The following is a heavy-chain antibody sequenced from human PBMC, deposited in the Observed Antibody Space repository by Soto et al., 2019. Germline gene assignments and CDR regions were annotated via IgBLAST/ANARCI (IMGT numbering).Heavy chain of an antibody. Sequence: QVQLVQSGAEVKKPGASVKVSCKASSYTFTSYGISWVRQAPGQGLEWMGWISAYNGNTNYAQKLQGRVTMTTDTSTSTAYMELRSLRSDDTAVYYCARERYCSSTSCYTGGRWFDPWGQGTLVTVSS. D-gene: IGHD2-2*02. V-gene: IGHV1-18*01. CDR3: ARERYCSSTSCYTGGRWFDP. CDR2: ISAYNGNT. J-gene: IGHJ5*02. CDR1: SYTFTSYG.